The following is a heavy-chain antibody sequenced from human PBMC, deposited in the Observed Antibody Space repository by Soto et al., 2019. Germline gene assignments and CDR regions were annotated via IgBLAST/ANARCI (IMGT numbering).Heavy chain of an antibody. Sequence: PSETLSLTCSVSGGSISSVGHYWTWIRHQPGTGLEWIGYIYYSGSTDYNPSLKSGVTISVDRSKNQFSLNLSSVTAADTAIYYCARESGGYDSSTRYGLDVWGQGTTVTVSS. J-gene: IGHJ6*02. D-gene: IGHD6-25*01. CDR1: GGSISSVGHY. CDR3: ARESGGYDSSTRYGLDV. CDR2: IYYSGST. V-gene: IGHV4-31*03.